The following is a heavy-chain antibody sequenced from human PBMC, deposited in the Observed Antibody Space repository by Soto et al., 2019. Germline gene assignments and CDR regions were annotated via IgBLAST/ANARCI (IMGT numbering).Heavy chain of an antibody. CDR3: ARIYYDSNEHFDS. CDR2: INQSGST. Sequence: KPSETLSLTCAVYGGSFSDYYWSWIRQPPGKGLEWIGEINQSGSTNYNPSLKSRVTISVDTSKNQFSLRLSSVTAADTALYYCARIYYDSNEHFDSWGQGTLVTVSS. V-gene: IGHV4-34*01. J-gene: IGHJ4*02. CDR1: GGSFSDYY. D-gene: IGHD3-22*01.